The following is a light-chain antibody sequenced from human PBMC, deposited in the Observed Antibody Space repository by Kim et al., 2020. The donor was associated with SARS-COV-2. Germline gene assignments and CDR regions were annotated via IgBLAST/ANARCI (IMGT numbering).Light chain of an antibody. CDR1: QSISSW. Sequence: AFVGDRVTSTCRASQSISSWLAWYQQKPGKAPKLLIYKASSLESGVPSRFSGSGSGTEFTLTISSLQPDDFATYYCQQYNSYPLTFGGGTKVDIK. V-gene: IGKV1-5*03. CDR3: QQYNSYPLT. J-gene: IGKJ4*01. CDR2: KAS.